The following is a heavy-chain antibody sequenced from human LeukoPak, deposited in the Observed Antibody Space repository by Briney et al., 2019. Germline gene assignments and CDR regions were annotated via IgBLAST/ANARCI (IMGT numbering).Heavy chain of an antibody. CDR1: GFTFSSYA. CDR2: ISGSGGST. Sequence: GGSLRLSCAASGFTFSSYAMSWVRQAPGKGLEWVSAISGSGGSTYYADSVKGRFTISRDNSKNTLYLQMDSLRAEDTAVYYCAKIRGSKVRGGIDAFDIWGQGTMVTVSS. CDR3: AKIRGSKVRGGIDAFDI. V-gene: IGHV3-23*01. D-gene: IGHD3-10*01. J-gene: IGHJ3*02.